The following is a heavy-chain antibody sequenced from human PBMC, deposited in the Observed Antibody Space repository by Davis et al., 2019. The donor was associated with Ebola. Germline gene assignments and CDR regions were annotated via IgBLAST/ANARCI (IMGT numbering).Heavy chain of an antibody. CDR1: GFTFSSYA. Sequence: PGGSLRLSCAASGFTFSSYAMSWVRQAPGKGLEWVSSISSSSSYIYYADSVKGRFTISRDNAKNSLYLQMNSLRAEDTAVYYCARVNDWSGYLYYFDYWGQGTLVTVSS. J-gene: IGHJ4*02. V-gene: IGHV3-21*01. D-gene: IGHD3-3*01. CDR2: ISSSSSYI. CDR3: ARVNDWSGYLYYFDY.